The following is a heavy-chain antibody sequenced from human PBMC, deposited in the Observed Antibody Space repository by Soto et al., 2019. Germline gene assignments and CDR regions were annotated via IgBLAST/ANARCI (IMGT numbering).Heavy chain of an antibody. CDR2: IYHSGST. CDR3: ARVFGEPYNWFDP. CDR1: GGSISSGGYS. V-gene: IGHV4-30-2*01. Sequence: SETLSLTCAVSGGSISSGGYSWSWIRQPPGKGLEWIGYIYHSGSTYYNPSLKSRVTISVDRSKNQFSLKLSSVTAADTAVYYCARVFGEPYNWFDPWGQGTLVTVSS. D-gene: IGHD3-10*02. J-gene: IGHJ5*02.